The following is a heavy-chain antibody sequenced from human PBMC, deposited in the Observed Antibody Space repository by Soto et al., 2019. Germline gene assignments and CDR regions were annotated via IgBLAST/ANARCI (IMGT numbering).Heavy chain of an antibody. CDR3: AKDTYSSVRPNEYYYYYGMAC. CDR2: ISGSGSIT. V-gene: IGHV3-23*01. Sequence: VLPATGKGLEWGSSISGSGSITYYTECVKGRFAVSRDNSKNTLFLQMNSLRAEDTAVYYCAKDTYSSVRPNEYYYYYGMACWGQGNTV. J-gene: IGHJ6*02. D-gene: IGHD6-19*01.